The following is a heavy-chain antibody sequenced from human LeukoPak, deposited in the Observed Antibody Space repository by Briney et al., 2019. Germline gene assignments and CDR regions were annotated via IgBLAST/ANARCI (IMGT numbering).Heavy chain of an antibody. CDR3: AREVVRRGAFDH. CDR1: GGSISSYY. J-gene: IGHJ4*02. Sequence: SETLSLTCTVSGGSISSYYWSWIRQSPGKGREGIGNVYYTGSTYYNPSLKSLVTISTDTSKNQISLKLTSVTPADTAVYYCAREVVRRGAFDHWGQGNLVTVSS. D-gene: IGHD3-10*01. V-gene: IGHV4-59*12. CDR2: VYYTGST.